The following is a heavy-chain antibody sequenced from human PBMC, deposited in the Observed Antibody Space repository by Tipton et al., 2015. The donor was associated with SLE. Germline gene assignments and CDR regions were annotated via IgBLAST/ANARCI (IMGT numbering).Heavy chain of an antibody. Sequence: TLSLTCTVSGGSISNSTYYWGWIRQPPGKGLEWIGSIYYSGSTYYNPSLKSRVTISVDTSKNQFSLKLSSVTAADTAVYYCARPTGDNFDYWGQGTLVTVSS. CDR1: GGSISNSTYY. D-gene: IGHD7-27*01. CDR3: ARPTGDNFDY. J-gene: IGHJ4*02. V-gene: IGHV4-39*01. CDR2: IYYSGST.